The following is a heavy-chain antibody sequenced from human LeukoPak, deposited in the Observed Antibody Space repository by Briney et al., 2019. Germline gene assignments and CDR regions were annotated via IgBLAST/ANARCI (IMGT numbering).Heavy chain of an antibody. D-gene: IGHD3-10*01. CDR2: INTDGSST. CDR1: GFTFSSYW. Sequence: PGGSLRLSCAASGFTFSSYWMHWVRQAPGKGPVWVSRINTDGSSTSYADSVKGRFTISRDNAKNTLYLQMNSLRAEDTAVYYCARTVPGYFFDYWGQGTLVTVSS. V-gene: IGHV3-74*01. J-gene: IGHJ4*02. CDR3: ARTVPGYFFDY.